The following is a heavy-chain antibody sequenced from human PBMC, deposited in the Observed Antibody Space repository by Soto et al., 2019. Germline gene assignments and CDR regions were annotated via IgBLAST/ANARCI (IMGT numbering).Heavy chain of an antibody. CDR2: VDHSWRT. V-gene: IGHV4-38-2*01. J-gene: IGHJ4*02. CDR1: GYSSNSDYY. D-gene: IGHD3-10*01. CDR3: AKKGYYPSGKINLFDS. Sequence: PSQTLSFACSVSGYSSNSDYYWGCIRQPPGKGLEWIGSVDHSWRTYYSPSLRSRLTIFIDTSKNQFSLRLTSVTAADTAMYFCAKKGYYPSGKINLFDSWGPGTLVTVSS.